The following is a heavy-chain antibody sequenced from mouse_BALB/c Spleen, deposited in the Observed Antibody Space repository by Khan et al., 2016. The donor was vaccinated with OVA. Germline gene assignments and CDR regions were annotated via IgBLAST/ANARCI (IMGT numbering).Heavy chain of an antibody. D-gene: IGHD1-1*01. Sequence: QVQLQQSGTELARPGASVKLSCKASGYTFTRYWMQWVKQRPGQGLEWIGAIYPGDGNPRYTQKFKGKATLTADKSSSTAYMQLSSLASEDSAVYFCVRGGITTGYFDYWGQGTTLTVSS. CDR2: IYPGDGNP. CDR3: VRGGITTGYFDY. V-gene: IGHV1-87*01. J-gene: IGHJ2*01. CDR1: GYTFTRYW.